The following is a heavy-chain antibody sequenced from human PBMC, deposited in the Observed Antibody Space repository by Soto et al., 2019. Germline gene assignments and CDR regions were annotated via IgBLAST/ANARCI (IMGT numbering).Heavy chain of an antibody. V-gene: IGHV3-64D*06. D-gene: IGHD6-19*01. Sequence: PGGSLRLSCSASGFTFSSYAMHWVRQAPWKGLEYVSAISSNGGSTYYADSVKGRFTISRDNSKNTLYLQMSSLRAEDTAVYYCVKDSDSSGWYLGYFDYWGQGTLVTVSS. J-gene: IGHJ4*02. CDR2: ISSNGGST. CDR3: VKDSDSSGWYLGYFDY. CDR1: GFTFSSYA.